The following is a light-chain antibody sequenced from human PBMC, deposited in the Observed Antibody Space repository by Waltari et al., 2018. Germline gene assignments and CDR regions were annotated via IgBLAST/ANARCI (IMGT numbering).Light chain of an antibody. V-gene: IGLV2-14*01. CDR1: CSDLGGSNP. CDR3: SSYTNRNTLI. CDR2: DVS. Sequence: QSALTQPASVSGSPGQSITISCTGTCSDLGGSNPVPWYQQDPGKVPKLIIYDVSERPSGVSDRFSGSKSGNTASLTISGVQAEDETDYYCSSYTNRNTLIFGGGTKLTVL. J-gene: IGLJ2*01.